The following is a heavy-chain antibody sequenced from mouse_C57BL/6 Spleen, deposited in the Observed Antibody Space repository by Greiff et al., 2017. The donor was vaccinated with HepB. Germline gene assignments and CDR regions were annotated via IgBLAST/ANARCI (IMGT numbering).Heavy chain of an antibody. V-gene: IGHV1-22*01. J-gene: IGHJ3*01. D-gene: IGHD1-1*01. CDR3: ARPSLYGSSPWFAY. CDR1: GYTFTDYN. Sequence: VQLQQSGPELVKPGASVKMSCKASGYTFTDYNMHWVKQSHGKSLEWIGYINPNNGGTSYNQKFKGKATLTVNKSSSTAYMELRSLTSEDSAVYYCARPSLYGSSPWFAYWGQGTLVTVSA. CDR2: INPNNGGT.